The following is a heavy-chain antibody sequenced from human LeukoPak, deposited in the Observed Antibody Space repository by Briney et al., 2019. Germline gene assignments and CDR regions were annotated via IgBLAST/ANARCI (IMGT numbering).Heavy chain of an antibody. Sequence: ASVKVSCKASGYTFTNYYMHWVRQAPGQGLEWMGIINPSGGSTIYAQKFQGRVTMTRDTSTSTVYMELSSLRSEDTAVYYCARGTGLKAFDIWGQGTMVTVSS. D-gene: IGHD3-10*01. V-gene: IGHV1-46*01. J-gene: IGHJ3*02. CDR1: GYTFTNYY. CDR2: INPSGGST. CDR3: ARGTGLKAFDI.